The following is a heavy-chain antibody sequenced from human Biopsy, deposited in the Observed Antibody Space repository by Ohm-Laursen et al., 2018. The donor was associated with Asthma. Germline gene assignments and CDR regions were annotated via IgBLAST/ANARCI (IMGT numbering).Heavy chain of an antibody. V-gene: IGHV3-30*03. CDR2: MSFDGRQT. Sequence: SLRLSCSVSGFSFNSYGMHWVRQAPGKGLEWVAVMSFDGRQTYYADSVKGRFTISRDNSKNTLYLQMNSLRAEDTAVYYCVRDGTDDAFDIWGQGTVVSVSS. J-gene: IGHJ3*02. CDR1: GFSFNSYG. D-gene: IGHD1-1*01. CDR3: VRDGTDDAFDI.